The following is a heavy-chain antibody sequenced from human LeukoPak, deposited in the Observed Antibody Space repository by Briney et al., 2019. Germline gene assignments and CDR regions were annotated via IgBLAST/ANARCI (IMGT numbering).Heavy chain of an antibody. CDR3: ARQGGWHYYFDY. CDR1: GGSISSYC. D-gene: IGHD2-15*01. CDR2: VDYTGST. V-gene: IGHV4-59*08. J-gene: IGHJ4*02. Sequence: SETLSLTCTVSGGSISSYCWSWIRQPPGKGLEWIGYVDYTGSTNYNPSLKSRVTISVDTSKNQFSLKLSSVTAADTAVYSCARQGGWHYYFDYWGQGTLVTVSS.